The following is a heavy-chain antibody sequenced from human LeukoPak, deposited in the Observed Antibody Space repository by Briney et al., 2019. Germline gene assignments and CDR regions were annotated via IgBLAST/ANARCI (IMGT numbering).Heavy chain of an antibody. CDR1: GGTFSSYA. D-gene: IGHD4-11*01. CDR2: IIPIFGTA. Sequence: SVKVSCKASGGTFSSYAISWVRQAPGQGLEWMGGIIPIFGTANYAQKFQGRVTITTDESTSTAYMELSRLRSEDTAVYYCASTTETDTRYYYYYYMDVWGKGTTVTVPS. CDR3: ASTTETDTRYYYYYYMDV. J-gene: IGHJ6*03. V-gene: IGHV1-69*05.